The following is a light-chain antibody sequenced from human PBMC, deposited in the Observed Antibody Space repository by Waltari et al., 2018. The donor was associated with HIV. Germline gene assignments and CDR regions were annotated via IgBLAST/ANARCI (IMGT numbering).Light chain of an antibody. Sequence: NFMLTQPHSVSESPGKTVTISCTRSSGSIASNFVQWSQQRPGSYPPTVIYESHHRPSGVPDRFSGSIDRSSNSASLTISGLKTEDEADYYCQSYDTNRQWVFGGGTKLTVL. CDR1: SGSIASNF. V-gene: IGLV6-57*01. J-gene: IGLJ3*02. CDR2: ESH. CDR3: QSYDTNRQWV.